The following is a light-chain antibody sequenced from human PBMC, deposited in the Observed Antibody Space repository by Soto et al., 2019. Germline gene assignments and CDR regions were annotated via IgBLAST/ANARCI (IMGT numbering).Light chain of an antibody. J-gene: IGKJ4*01. CDR2: AAS. CDR3: QQADSFPLT. Sequence: DIQMTQSPSSVSASVGDRVTITCRASQGIISWLVWYQHKPGKAPKLLMSAASNLQTGVPSRFSSSGSGTDYTLTISSLQPEDFATYYCQQADSFPLTFGGGTKVEIK. V-gene: IGKV1-12*01. CDR1: QGIISW.